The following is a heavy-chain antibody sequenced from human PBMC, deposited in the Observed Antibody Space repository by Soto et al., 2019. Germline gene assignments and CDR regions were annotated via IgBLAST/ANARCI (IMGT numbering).Heavy chain of an antibody. J-gene: IGHJ6*02. V-gene: IGHV3-23*01. Sequence: PGGSLRLSCAASGFTFSSYAMSWVRQAPGKGLEWVSAISGSGGSTYYADSVKGRFTISRDNSKNTLYLQMNSLRAEDTAVYYCAKDKGAVAGTAEYYYGMDAWGQGTTVTVSS. D-gene: IGHD6-19*01. CDR3: AKDKGAVAGTAEYYYGMDA. CDR2: ISGSGGST. CDR1: GFTFSSYA.